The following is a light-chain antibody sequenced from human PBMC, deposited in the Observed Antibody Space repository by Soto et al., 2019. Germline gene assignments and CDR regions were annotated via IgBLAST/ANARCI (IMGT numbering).Light chain of an antibody. CDR2: GAS. J-gene: IGKJ1*01. V-gene: IGKV3-15*01. CDR1: QSVSST. Sequence: EIVMTQSPATLSVSPGERATLSCRASQSVSSTLAWYQQKPGQAPRLLIYGASTRATGSLARFSGSGSGTEFTLTISSLQSEDFAVYYCQQYNNWPQTFGQGTKVAIK. CDR3: QQYNNWPQT.